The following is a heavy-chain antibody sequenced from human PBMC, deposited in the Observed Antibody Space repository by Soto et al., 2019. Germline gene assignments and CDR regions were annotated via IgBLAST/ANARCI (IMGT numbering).Heavy chain of an antibody. CDR1: GGTFSSYA. J-gene: IGHJ6*02. CDR3: ARDIVVVPAALGYGMDV. Sequence: SVKVSCKASGGTFSSYAISWVRQAPGQGLEWMGGIIPIFGTANYAQKFQGRVTITADESTSTAYMELSSLRSEDTAVYYCARDIVVVPAALGYGMDVWGQGTTVTVSS. D-gene: IGHD2-2*01. V-gene: IGHV1-69*13. CDR2: IIPIFGTA.